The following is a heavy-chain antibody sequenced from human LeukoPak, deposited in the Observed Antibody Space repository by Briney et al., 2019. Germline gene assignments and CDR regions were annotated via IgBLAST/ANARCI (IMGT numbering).Heavy chain of an antibody. CDR2: IYTSGST. J-gene: IGHJ5*02. CDR3: ARTTPTGFWSGYPNWFDP. V-gene: IGHV4-4*07. D-gene: IGHD3-3*01. Sequence: SETLSLTCTVSGGSISSYYWSWIRQPAGKGLEWIGRIYTSGSTNYNPSLKSRVTISVDTSKNQFSLKLSSVTAADTAVYYCARTTPTGFWSGYPNWFDPWGQGTLVTVSS. CDR1: GGSISSYY.